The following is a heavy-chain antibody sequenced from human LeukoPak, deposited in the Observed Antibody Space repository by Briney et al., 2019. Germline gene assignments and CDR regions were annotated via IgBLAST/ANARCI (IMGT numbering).Heavy chain of an antibody. CDR2: IIPIFGTA. J-gene: IGHJ4*02. CDR1: GGTFSSYA. CDR3: ALPYDSRGYYPSYFDY. V-gene: IGHV1-69*13. D-gene: IGHD3-22*01. Sequence: ASVKVSCTASGGTFSSYAISWVRQAPGQGLEWMGGIIPIFGTANYAQKFQGRVTITADESTSTAYMELSSLRSEDTAVYYCALPYDSRGYYPSYFDYWGQGTLVTVSS.